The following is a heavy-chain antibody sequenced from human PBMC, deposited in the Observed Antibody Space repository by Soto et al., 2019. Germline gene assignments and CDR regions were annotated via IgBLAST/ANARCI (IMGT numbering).Heavy chain of an antibody. CDR2: IYYSGST. V-gene: IGHV4-59*01. CDR3: ASQHHRSVAFDI. J-gene: IGHJ3*02. CDR1: GGSISSYY. Sequence: SETLSLTCTVSGGSISSYYWSWIRQPPGKGLEWIGYIYYSGSTNYNPSLKSRVTISVDTSKNQFSLKLSSVTAADTAVYYCASQHHRSVAFDIWGQGTMVTVSS.